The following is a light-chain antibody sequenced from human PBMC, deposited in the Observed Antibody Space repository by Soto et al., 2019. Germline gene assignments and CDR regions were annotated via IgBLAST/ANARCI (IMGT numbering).Light chain of an antibody. CDR1: QSVLYTSNNKNY. CDR3: QQYYITPPT. V-gene: IGKV4-1*01. Sequence: DIVLTQSPDSLAVSLGERATMNCKSSQSVLYTSNNKNYLAWYQHKPGQPPKLLIYWASTRESGVPDRFSGSGSGTDFTLTISSLQAEDVAVYYCQQYYITPPTFGGGTKVEIK. CDR2: WAS. J-gene: IGKJ4*01.